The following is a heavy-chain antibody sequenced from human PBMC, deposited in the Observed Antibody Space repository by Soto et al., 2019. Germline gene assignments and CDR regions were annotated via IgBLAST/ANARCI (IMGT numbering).Heavy chain of an antibody. CDR2: ISKNGDST. CDR1: GFTFSSET. V-gene: IGHV3-64*07. J-gene: IGHJ4*02. Sequence: EVQPMESGGGVVQPGGSLRLSCAASGFTFSSETMFWVRQAPGKGLEHITAISKNGDSTFYADSVKGRFSISRDNSKNTLYLQMGSLRAEDMAVYYCATREGFAYWGQGTLVTVSS. CDR3: ATREGFAY.